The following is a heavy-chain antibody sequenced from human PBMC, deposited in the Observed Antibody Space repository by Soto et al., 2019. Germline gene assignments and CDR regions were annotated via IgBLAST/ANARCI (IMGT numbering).Heavy chain of an antibody. CDR3: ARDSSASATSYSFDN. V-gene: IGHV1-2*02. D-gene: IGHD6-25*01. J-gene: IGHJ4*02. CDR2: INPNSGGT. CDR1: GYTFTGYY. Sequence: ASVKVSCKASGYTFTGYYMHWVRQAPGQGLEWMGWINPNSGGTNYAQKFQGRVTMIRDTSANTVHMELSSLRSEDTGVYFCARDSSASATSYSFDNWGQGTLVTVSS.